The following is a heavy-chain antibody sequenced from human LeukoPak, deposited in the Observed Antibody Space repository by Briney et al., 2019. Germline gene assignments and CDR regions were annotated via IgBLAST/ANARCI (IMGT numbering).Heavy chain of an antibody. CDR1: GGSFSGYY. J-gene: IGHJ6*02. D-gene: IGHD5-18*01. CDR3: ARVASNVDTSMDV. V-gene: IGHV4-34*01. CDR2: INHSGST. Sequence: PSETLSLTCAVYGGSFSGYYWSWIRQPPGKGLEWIGEINHSGSTNYNPSLKSRVTISVDTSKNQFSLKLSSVTAADTAVYYCARVASNVDTSMDVWGQGTTVTVSS.